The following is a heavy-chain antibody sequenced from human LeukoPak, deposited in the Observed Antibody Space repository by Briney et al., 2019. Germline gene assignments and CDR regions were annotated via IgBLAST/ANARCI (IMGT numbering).Heavy chain of an antibody. J-gene: IGHJ5*02. Sequence: GGSLRLSCAASGFTFDDYGMSWVRQAPGKGLEWVSAINWNGDSTGYADSVKGRFTISRDNAKNSLYLQMSSLRSEDTAVYYCARDNSVRDEAWWFNPWGQGTLVTVSS. V-gene: IGHV3-20*04. D-gene: IGHD5-24*01. CDR1: GFTFDDYG. CDR2: INWNGDST. CDR3: ARDNSVRDEAWWFNP.